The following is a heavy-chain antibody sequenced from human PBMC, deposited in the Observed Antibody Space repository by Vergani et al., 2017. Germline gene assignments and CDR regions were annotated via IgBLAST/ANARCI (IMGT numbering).Heavy chain of an antibody. CDR3: ARPPFDILTGHRSSEKIDY. D-gene: IGHD3-9*01. CDR2: IYYSGST. Sequence: QVQLQESGPGLVKPSETLSLTCTVSGGSISSYYWSWIRQPPGKGLEWIGYIYYSGSTNYNPSLKSRVTISVDTSKNQFSLKLSSVTAADTAVYYCARPPFDILTGHRSSEKIDYWGQGTLVTVSS. CDR1: GGSISSYY. J-gene: IGHJ4*02. V-gene: IGHV4-59*08.